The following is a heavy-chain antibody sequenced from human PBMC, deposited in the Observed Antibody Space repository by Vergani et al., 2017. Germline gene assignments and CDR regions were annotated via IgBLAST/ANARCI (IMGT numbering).Heavy chain of an antibody. CDR2: IYHSGST. CDR3: SRSLYCSGCSCLFDY. CDR1: GYSISSGYY. J-gene: IGHJ4*02. V-gene: IGHV4-38-2*01. D-gene: IGHD2-15*01. Sequence: QVQLQESGPGLVKPSETLSLTCAVSGYSISSGYYLGWIRQPPGKGLEWIGSIYHSGSTYYNPSLKSRVTISVDTSKNQFSLKLSSVTAADTAVYYCSRSLYCSGCSCLFDYWGQGTLVTVSS.